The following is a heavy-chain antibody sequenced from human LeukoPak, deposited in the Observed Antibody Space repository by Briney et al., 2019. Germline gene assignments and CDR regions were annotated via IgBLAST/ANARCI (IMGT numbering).Heavy chain of an antibody. CDR3: AGNSGSYYGSGSYYNVY. CDR2: IGHSGGT. D-gene: IGHD3-10*01. J-gene: IGHJ4*02. Sequence: PGGSLRLSCAASGFTFSSFAMSWVRQSPGKGLEWIGDIGHSGGTNYNPSLKSRATTSVDKSNNQVSLKLRSATAADTAVYYCAGNSGSYYGSGSYYNVYWGQGTLVIVSS. V-gene: IGHV4-4*02. CDR1: GFTFSSFAM.